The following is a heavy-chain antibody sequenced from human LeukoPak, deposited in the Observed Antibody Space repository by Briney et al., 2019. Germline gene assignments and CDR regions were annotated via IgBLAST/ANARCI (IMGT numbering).Heavy chain of an antibody. V-gene: IGHV3-30*02. CDR2: IRYDGSNK. CDR1: GFTFSSYG. CDR3: AKDYDYGDYVIAVDWFDP. Sequence: GGSLRLSCAASGFTFSSYGMHWVRQAPGKGLEWVAFIRYDGSNKYYADSVKGRFTISRDNSKNTLYLQMNSLRAEDTAVYYCAKDYDYGDYVIAVDWFDPWGQGTLVTVSS. D-gene: IGHD4-17*01. J-gene: IGHJ5*02.